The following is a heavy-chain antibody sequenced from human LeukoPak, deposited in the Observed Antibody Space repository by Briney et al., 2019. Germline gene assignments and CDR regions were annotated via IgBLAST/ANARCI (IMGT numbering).Heavy chain of an antibody. J-gene: IGHJ4*02. CDR3: ARRYCTSSSCYWDH. CDR2: IGTSDSPI. Sequence: GGSLRLSCTASGFTFSDYYMNWIRQAPGKGLEWVSYIGTSDSPIYYADSVKGRFTISRDNAKNSLYLQMNSLRAGDTAIYYCARRYCTSSSCYWDHWGQGTLVTVSS. D-gene: IGHD2-2*01. CDR1: GFTFSDYY. V-gene: IGHV3-11*01.